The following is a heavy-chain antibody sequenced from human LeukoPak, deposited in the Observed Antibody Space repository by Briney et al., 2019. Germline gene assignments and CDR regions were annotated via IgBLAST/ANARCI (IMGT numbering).Heavy chain of an antibody. J-gene: IGHJ5*02. Sequence: SATLSLTRTVAGGSIGIYYWNWIRHPPRKRLGWIGYVYYSGSTNYNPTLKSRVTISVDTSKNPFSLKLSSVTAADTAVYYWARSRIAVAGIIPWFDPWGQGTLVTVSS. CDR2: VYYSGST. V-gene: IGHV4-59*08. D-gene: IGHD6-19*01. CDR3: ARSRIAVAGIIPWFDP. CDR1: GGSIGIYY.